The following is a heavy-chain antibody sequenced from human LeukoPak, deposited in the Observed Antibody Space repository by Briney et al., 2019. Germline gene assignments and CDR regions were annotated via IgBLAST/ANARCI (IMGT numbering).Heavy chain of an antibody. CDR2: ISYSGST. V-gene: IGHV4-59*12. CDR3: AREGLAHPHFDC. CDR1: GGSISIYY. J-gene: IGHJ4*02. Sequence: SETLSLTCTVSGGSISIYYWSWIRQPPGKGLEWIGYISYSGSTNYNPSLKSRVAISVDTSRNQFSLKLSSVTAADTAVYYCAREGLAHPHFDCWGQGTLVTVSS. D-gene: IGHD6-19*01.